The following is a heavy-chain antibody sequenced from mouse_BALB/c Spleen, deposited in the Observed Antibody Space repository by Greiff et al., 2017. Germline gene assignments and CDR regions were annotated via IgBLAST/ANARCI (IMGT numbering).Heavy chain of an antibody. CDR3: ARDLAPYGNYAMDY. Sequence: QVQLKQSGPGLVAPSQSLSITCTVSGFSLTGYGVNWVRQPPGKGLEWLGMIWGDGSTDYNSALKSRLSISKDNSKSQVFLKMNSLQTDDTARYYCARDLAPYGNYAMDYWGQGTSVTVSS. CDR2: IWGDGST. V-gene: IGHV2-6-7*01. CDR1: GFSLTGYG. D-gene: IGHD2-1*01. J-gene: IGHJ4*01.